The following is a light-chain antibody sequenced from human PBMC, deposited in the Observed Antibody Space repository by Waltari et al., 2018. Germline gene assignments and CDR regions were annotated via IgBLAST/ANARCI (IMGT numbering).Light chain of an antibody. CDR3: QQYYIVPYT. CDR1: QAISNY. Sequence: DIQMTQSPSSLSAFVGDRVIITCRSSQAISNYVAWFQQKPGKAPKSLISAASSLQSVVPSKFSGSGSGTDFALTISSLQPEDFATYYCQQYYIVPYTFGQGTELEI. V-gene: IGKV1-16*02. CDR2: AAS. J-gene: IGKJ2*01.